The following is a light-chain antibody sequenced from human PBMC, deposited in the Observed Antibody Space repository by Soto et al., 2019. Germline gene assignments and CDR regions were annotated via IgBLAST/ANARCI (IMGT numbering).Light chain of an antibody. CDR3: QQLNSYLL. J-gene: IGKJ3*01. CDR1: QGISSY. CDR2: AAS. Sequence: DHQLTQSPSFLSASVGDRVTITCRASQGISSYLAWYQQKPGKAPKLLIYAASTLQSGVPSTFSGSGAGTKFTLTFMNLQPQHFATYTCQQLNSYLLFGAGTK. V-gene: IGKV1-9*01.